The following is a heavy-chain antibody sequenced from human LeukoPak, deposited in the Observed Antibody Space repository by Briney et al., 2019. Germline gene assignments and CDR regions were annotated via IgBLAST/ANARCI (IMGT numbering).Heavy chain of an antibody. CDR2: IVVGSGNT. Sequence: SVKVSFKSSGFTFTISAMQWVRQARGQRLEWIGWIVVGSGNTNYAQKFQERVTITRDMSTSTAYMELSSLRSEDTAVYYCAAGWVCSGGSCYYYFDYWGQGTLVTVSS. CDR1: GFTFTISA. D-gene: IGHD2-15*01. CDR3: AAGWVCSGGSCYYYFDY. J-gene: IGHJ4*02. V-gene: IGHV1-58*02.